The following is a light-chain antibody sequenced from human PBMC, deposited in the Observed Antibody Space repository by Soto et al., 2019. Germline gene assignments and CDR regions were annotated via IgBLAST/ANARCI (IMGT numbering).Light chain of an antibody. Sequence: AIRMTQSPSSFSASTGDRVTITCRASQGISSYLAWYQQKPGKAPKLLIYLASTLQSGVPSRFSGSGSGTDFSLTISSLQPEDVATYYCQYLNSFPLSFGGGTKVDIK. V-gene: IGKV1-8*01. CDR3: QYLNSFPLS. J-gene: IGKJ4*01. CDR2: LAS. CDR1: QGISSY.